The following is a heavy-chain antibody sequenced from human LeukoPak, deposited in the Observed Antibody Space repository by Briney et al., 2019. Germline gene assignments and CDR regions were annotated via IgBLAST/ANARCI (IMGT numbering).Heavy chain of an antibody. CDR3: ARVHNYCSGGSCQYYFDY. Sequence: SETLSLTCAVSGGSISSGGYSWSWIRQPPGKGLEWIGYIYHSGSTYYNPSLKSRVTISVDRSKNQFSLKLSSVTAADTAVYYCARVHNYCSGGSCQYYFDYWGQGTLVTVSS. CDR1: GGSISSGGYS. J-gene: IGHJ4*02. CDR2: IYHSGST. V-gene: IGHV4-30-2*01. D-gene: IGHD2-15*01.